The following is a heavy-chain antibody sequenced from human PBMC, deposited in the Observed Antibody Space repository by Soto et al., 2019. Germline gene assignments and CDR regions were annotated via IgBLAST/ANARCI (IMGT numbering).Heavy chain of an antibody. CDR2: IRSKANSYAT. CDR3: ARDLNSSGLYSLVYYFDY. V-gene: IGHV3-73*01. D-gene: IGHD6-19*01. CDR1: GFTFSGSA. Sequence: GGSLRLSCAASGFTFSGSAMHWVLQASWKGLEWVGRIRSKANSYATAYAASVKGRFTISRDDSKNTAYLQMNSLKTEDTAVYYCARDLNSSGLYSLVYYFDYWGQGTLVTVSS. J-gene: IGHJ4*02.